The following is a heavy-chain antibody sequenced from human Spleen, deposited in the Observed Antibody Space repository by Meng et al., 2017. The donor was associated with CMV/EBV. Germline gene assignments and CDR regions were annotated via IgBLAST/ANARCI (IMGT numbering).Heavy chain of an antibody. CDR3: ARVFYDTRGYLSTFDI. Sequence: GSLRLSCTVSGGSISSYYWSWIRQPPGKGLEWIGYIYYGGTTNYNPSLKSRVTISVDTSKNQFSLRLNPVTAADTAVYYCARVFYDTRGYLSTFDIWGPGTVVTVSS. D-gene: IGHD3-22*01. J-gene: IGHJ3*02. CDR2: IYYGGTT. V-gene: IGHV4-59*01. CDR1: GGSISSYY.